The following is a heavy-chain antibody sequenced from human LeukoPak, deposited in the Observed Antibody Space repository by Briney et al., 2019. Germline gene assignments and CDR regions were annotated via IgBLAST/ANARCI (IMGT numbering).Heavy chain of an antibody. J-gene: IGHJ3*01. CDR2: ITTSGDAT. Sequence: GGSLRLSCAASRFTFNTYAMTWVRQAPGMGLEWVSTITTSGDATYYADSVKGRFTISRENSKNTLYLQMNSLRAEDTATYYCAKFFGARRTDDAFDLWGQGTRVIVSA. D-gene: IGHD6-6*01. V-gene: IGHV3-23*01. CDR3: AKFFGARRTDDAFDL. CDR1: RFTFNTYA.